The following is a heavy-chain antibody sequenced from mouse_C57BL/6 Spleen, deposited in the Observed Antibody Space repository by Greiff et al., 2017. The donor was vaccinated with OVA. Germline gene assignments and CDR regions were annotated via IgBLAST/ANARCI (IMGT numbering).Heavy chain of an antibody. CDR3: ARVPEAYDDYWDAMDY. CDR2: ISDGGSYT. V-gene: IGHV5-4*03. D-gene: IGHD2-3*01. J-gene: IGHJ4*01. Sequence: EVKLVESGGGLVKPGGSLKLSCAASGFTFSSYAMSWVRQTPEKRLEWVATISDGGSYTYYPDNVKGRFTISRDNAKNNLYLQMSHLKSEDTAMYYCARVPEAYDDYWDAMDYWGQGTSVTVSS. CDR1: GFTFSSYA.